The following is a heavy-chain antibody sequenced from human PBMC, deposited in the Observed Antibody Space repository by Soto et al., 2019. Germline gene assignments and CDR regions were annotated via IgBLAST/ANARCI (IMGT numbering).Heavy chain of an antibody. D-gene: IGHD1-26*01. Sequence: EVQLVESGGGLVQPGGSLRLSCAASGFTFSSYWMSWVRQAPGKGLEWVANIKQDGSEKYYVDSVKGRFTISRDNAKNSLYLQMNSLRAEDTAVYYCARVESYPVEVNDYWGQGTLVTVSS. CDR1: GFTFSSYW. J-gene: IGHJ4*02. V-gene: IGHV3-7*03. CDR3: ARVESYPVEVNDY. CDR2: IKQDGSEK.